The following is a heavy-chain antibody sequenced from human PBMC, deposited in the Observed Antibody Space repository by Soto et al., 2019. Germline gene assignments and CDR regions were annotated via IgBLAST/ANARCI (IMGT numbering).Heavy chain of an antibody. D-gene: IGHD5-12*01. CDR2: IYWDDDK. V-gene: IGHV2-5*02. J-gene: IGHJ4*02. CDR1: GFSLSTSGVA. Sequence: QITLKESGPTLVKPTQTLTLTCTFSGFSLSTSGVAVGWIRQPPGKALEWLALIYWDDDKRYSPSLKSRLTTXXDXPXXQVVLAMTNMDPVDTATYYCARQGVNIVATIPFDYWGQGTLVTVSS. CDR3: ARQGVNIVATIPFDY.